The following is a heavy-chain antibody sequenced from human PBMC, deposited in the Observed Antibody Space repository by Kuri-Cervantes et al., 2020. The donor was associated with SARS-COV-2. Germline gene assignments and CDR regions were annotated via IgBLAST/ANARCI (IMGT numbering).Heavy chain of an antibody. CDR2: IKQDGSEK. CDR3: AKDPYVWGSYSVDY. Sequence: GESLKISCAASGFTFSSYAMHWVRQAPGKGLEWVADIKQDGSEKYYVDSVKGRFTISRDNAKNSLYLQMNSLRAEDTAVYYCAKDPYVWGSYSVDYWGQGTLVTVSS. CDR1: GFTFSSYA. D-gene: IGHD3-16*01. V-gene: IGHV3-7*01. J-gene: IGHJ4*02.